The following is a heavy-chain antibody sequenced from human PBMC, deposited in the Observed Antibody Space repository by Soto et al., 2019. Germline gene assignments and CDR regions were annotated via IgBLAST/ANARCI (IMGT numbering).Heavy chain of an antibody. V-gene: IGHV4-34*01. CDR3: ARGHGRAVVVVAASVNKTDAFDI. Sequence: PSETLSLTCAVYGGSFSGYYWSWIRQPPGKGVEWIGEINHSGSTNYNPSLKSRVTISVDTSKNQFSLKLSSVTAADTAVYYCARGHGRAVVVVAASVNKTDAFDIWGQGTMVTLSS. CDR1: GGSFSGYY. D-gene: IGHD2-15*01. CDR2: INHSGST. J-gene: IGHJ3*02.